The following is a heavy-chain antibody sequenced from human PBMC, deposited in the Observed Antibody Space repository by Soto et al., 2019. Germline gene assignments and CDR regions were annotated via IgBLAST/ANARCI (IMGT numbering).Heavy chain of an antibody. D-gene: IGHD2-15*01. J-gene: IGHJ6*03. CDR3: ARDGYCSGGSGCYYYYMDV. Sequence: ASVKVSCKASGYTFTGYGISWVRQAPGQGLEWMGWISAYNGNTNYAQKLQGRVTMTTDTSTSTAYMELRSLRSDDTAVYYCARDGYCSGGSGCYYYYMDVWGKGTTVTVSS. CDR1: GYTFTGYG. V-gene: IGHV1-18*01. CDR2: ISAYNGNT.